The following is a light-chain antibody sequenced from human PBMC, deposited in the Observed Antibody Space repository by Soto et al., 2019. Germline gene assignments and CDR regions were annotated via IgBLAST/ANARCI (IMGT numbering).Light chain of an antibody. Sequence: DIQMTHSPSTLSATAGFRFNITCRASQSISSWLAWYQHKPGKAPKLLIYDASNLDSGVPSRLSGSGSGTEFSLTISNLPPDDCATYYCQQYENYWTFGQGTKVDI. CDR2: DAS. CDR1: QSISSW. CDR3: QQYENYWT. J-gene: IGKJ1*01. V-gene: IGKV1-5*01.